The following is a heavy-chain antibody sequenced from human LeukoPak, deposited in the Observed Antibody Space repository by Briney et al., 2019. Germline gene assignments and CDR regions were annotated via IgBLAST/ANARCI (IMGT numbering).Heavy chain of an antibody. D-gene: IGHD3-10*01. CDR3: HMVRGGGYFDY. Sequence: PSETLSLTCAVSGGSFSNYYWSCIRQSPEKGLEWIGEINHSGDTNYNPSLKSRVSISLDTSKNQFSLNLTSVTAADTAVYYCHMVRGGGYFDYWGQGIPVTVSS. J-gene: IGHJ4*02. CDR1: GGSFSNYY. CDR2: INHSGDT. V-gene: IGHV4-34*01.